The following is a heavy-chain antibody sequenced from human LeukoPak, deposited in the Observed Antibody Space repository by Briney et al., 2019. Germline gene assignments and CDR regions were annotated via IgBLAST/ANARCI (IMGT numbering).Heavy chain of an antibody. CDR2: INHSGST. J-gene: IGHJ4*02. D-gene: IGHD6-13*01. CDR3: ARGLPGIAAALAIYYFDY. V-gene: IGHV4-34*01. Sequence: PSETLSLTCAVYGGSFSGYYWSWIRQPPGKGLEWIGEINHSGSTNYNPSLKSRVTISVDTSKNQFSLKLSSVTVADTAVYFCARGLPGIAAALAIYYFDYWDQGTLVTVSS. CDR1: GGSFSGYY.